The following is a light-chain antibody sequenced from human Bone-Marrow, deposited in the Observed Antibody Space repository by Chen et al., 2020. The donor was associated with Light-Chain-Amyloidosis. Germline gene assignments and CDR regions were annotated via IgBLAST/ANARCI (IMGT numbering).Light chain of an antibody. Sequence: SYELTQPPSVSVSPGQTARITCSGDALPKQYAYWYQQKPGKAPVLVIYKDSERPSGIPERFSGSSSGTTVTLTISGVQAEDEADYYCQSADSSDLGVFGGGTKLTVL. CDR1: ALPKQY. V-gene: IGLV3-25*03. J-gene: IGLJ3*02. CDR3: QSADSSDLGV. CDR2: KDS.